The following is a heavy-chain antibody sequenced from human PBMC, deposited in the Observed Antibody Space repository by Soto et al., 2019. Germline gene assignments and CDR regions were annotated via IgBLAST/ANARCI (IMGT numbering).Heavy chain of an antibody. Sequence: PSETLSLTCTVSGGSMSSSSTYYWGWMRQPPGKGLEWIASFFIGGSTYYNPSLKSRVTISVDTSKNQFSLKLSSVTAADTAVYYCARRSDYVGDFDYWGQGTLVTVSS. V-gene: IGHV4-39*01. CDR3: ARRSDYVGDFDY. CDR1: GGSMSSSSTYY. CDR2: FFIGGST. J-gene: IGHJ4*02. D-gene: IGHD4-17*01.